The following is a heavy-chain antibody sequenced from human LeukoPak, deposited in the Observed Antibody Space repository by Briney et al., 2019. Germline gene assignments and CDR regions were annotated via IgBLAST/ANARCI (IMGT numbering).Heavy chain of an antibody. CDR3: ARPYYGSGNDIDY. Sequence: GASLQISCQSSGYSFTNYWIGWVRQMPGKGLEWMGIIYPGDSDTRYSPSFQGQVTISADKSISTAYLQWSSLKASDTAMYYCARPYYGSGNDIDYWGQGTLVTVSS. J-gene: IGHJ4*02. D-gene: IGHD3-10*01. CDR2: IYPGDSDT. V-gene: IGHV5-51*01. CDR1: GYSFTNYW.